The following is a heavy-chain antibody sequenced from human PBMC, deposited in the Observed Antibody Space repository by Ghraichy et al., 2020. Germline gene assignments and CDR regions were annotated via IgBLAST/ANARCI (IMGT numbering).Heavy chain of an antibody. Sequence: SCAASGFTFSSYAMSWVRQAPGKGLEWVSAISGSGGSTYYADSVKGRFTISRDNSKNTLYLQMNSLRAEDTAVYYCAKVEGALPNYYYGMDVWGQGTTVTVSS. CDR1: GFTFSSYA. CDR3: AKVEGALPNYYYGMDV. V-gene: IGHV3-23*01. CDR2: ISGSGGST. J-gene: IGHJ6*02.